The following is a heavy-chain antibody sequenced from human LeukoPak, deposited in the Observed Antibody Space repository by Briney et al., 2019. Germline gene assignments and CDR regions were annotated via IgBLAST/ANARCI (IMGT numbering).Heavy chain of an antibody. V-gene: IGHV4-59*01. J-gene: IGHJ6*02. CDR1: GGSISSYY. Sequence: SETLSLTCTVSGGSISSYYWSWIRQPPGEGLEWIGYIYYSGSTNYNPSLKSRVTISVDTSKNQFSLKLSSVTAADTAVYYCARCVDLDYYYYGMDVWGQGTTVTVSS. CDR3: ARCVDLDYYYYGMDV. D-gene: IGHD5-12*01. CDR2: IYYSGST.